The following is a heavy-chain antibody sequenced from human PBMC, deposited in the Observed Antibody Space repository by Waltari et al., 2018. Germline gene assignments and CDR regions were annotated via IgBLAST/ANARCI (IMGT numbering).Heavy chain of an antibody. CDR3: ARLWDSNVGYLTRPMDV. J-gene: IGHJ6*02. V-gene: IGHV1-2*06. Sequence: QVQLVQSGSEVKKAGASVKVSCKASGYTFIGYYIYWVRQAPGQGLGWVGRINPYTGVTDYAQRLQDRVTVSRDTSISTAYMDMRRLRSDDTAVYFCARLWDSNVGYLTRPMDVWGQGTTVTVS. CDR1: GYTFIGYY. CDR2: INPYTGVT. D-gene: IGHD3-16*01.